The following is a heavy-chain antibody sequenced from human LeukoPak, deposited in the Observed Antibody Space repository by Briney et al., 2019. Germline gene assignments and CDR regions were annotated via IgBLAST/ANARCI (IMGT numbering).Heavy chain of an antibody. J-gene: IGHJ4*02. Sequence: DPGGSLRLSCAASGFTFSTYLMHWVRQAPGKGLEWVSGISWRSDSVDYAESVKGRFTISRDNAKNSLYLQMNSLRADDTALYYCAKDWSYGGNSWKYFGSWGQGILVTVSS. V-gene: IGHV3-9*01. CDR1: GFTFSTYL. D-gene: IGHD4-23*01. CDR2: ISWRSDSV. CDR3: AKDWSYGGNSWKYFGS.